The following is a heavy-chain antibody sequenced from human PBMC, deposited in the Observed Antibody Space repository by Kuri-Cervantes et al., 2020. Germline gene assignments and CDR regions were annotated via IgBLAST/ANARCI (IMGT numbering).Heavy chain of an antibody. J-gene: IGHJ6*02. CDR2: MNPNSGNT. CDR3: AREEGWQWLVGGGGGMDV. V-gene: IGHV1-8*02. D-gene: IGHD6-19*01. CDR1: GGTFSSYA. Sequence: ASVKVSCKASGGTFSSYAINWVRQATGQGLEWMGWMNPNSGNTGYAQKFQGRVTMTRNTSISTAYMELSSLRSEDTAVYYCAREEGWQWLVGGGGGMDVWGQGTTVTVSS.